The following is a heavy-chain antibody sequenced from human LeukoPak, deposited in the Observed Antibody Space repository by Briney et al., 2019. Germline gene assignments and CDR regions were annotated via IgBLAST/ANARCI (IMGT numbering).Heavy chain of an antibody. J-gene: IGHJ4*02. CDR3: ASYTDYVWGSYRYLSDY. CDR1: GGSISSYY. V-gene: IGHV4-59*12. Sequence: SETLSLTCTVSGGSISSYYWSWIRQPPGKGLEWIGYIYYSGSTNYNPSLKSRVTISVDTSKNQFSLKLSSVTAADTAVYYCASYTDYVWGSYRYLSDYWGQGTLVTVSS. D-gene: IGHD3-16*02. CDR2: IYYSGST.